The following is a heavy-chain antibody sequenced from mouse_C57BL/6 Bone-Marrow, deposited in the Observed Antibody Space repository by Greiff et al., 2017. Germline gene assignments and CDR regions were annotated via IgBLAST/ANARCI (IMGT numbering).Heavy chain of an antibody. CDR3: TILLRFFDY. V-gene: IGHV14-4*01. CDR1: GFNIKDDY. Sequence: DVQLQESGAELVRPGASVKLSCTASGFNIKDDYMHWVKQRPEQGLEWIGWIDPENGDTEYASKFQGKATITADTSSNTAYLQLSSLTSEDTAVYYCTILLRFFDYWVQGTTLTVSS. CDR2: IDPENGDT. J-gene: IGHJ2*01. D-gene: IGHD1-1*01.